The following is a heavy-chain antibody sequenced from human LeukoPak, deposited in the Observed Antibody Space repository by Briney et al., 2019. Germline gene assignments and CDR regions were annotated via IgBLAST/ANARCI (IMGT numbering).Heavy chain of an antibody. CDR3: ARVRDYYDSRGYYFEYFDH. Sequence: GGSLRLSCAASGFTFSSYGMHWVRQAPGKGLEWVAFIRYDGSNRYYADSVRGRFTISRDNSKNTLYLQMNSLRAEDTAVYYCARVRDYYDSRGYYFEYFDHWGQGTLVTVSS. V-gene: IGHV3-30*02. J-gene: IGHJ1*01. CDR2: IRYDGSNR. D-gene: IGHD3-22*01. CDR1: GFTFSSYG.